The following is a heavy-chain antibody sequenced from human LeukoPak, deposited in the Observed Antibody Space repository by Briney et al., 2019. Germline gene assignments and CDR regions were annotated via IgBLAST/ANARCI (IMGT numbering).Heavy chain of an antibody. CDR3: ARDSGIFQNKRYYYYGMDV. CDR1: GGSISSYY. J-gene: IGHJ6*02. V-gene: IGHV4-4*07. Sequence: PSETLSLTCTVSGGSISSYYWSWIRQPAGKGLEWIGRIYTSGSTNYNPSLKSRVTMSVDTSKNQFSLKLSSATAADTAVYYCARDSGIFQNKRYYYYGMDVWGQGTTVTVSS. D-gene: IGHD3-10*01. CDR2: IYTSGST.